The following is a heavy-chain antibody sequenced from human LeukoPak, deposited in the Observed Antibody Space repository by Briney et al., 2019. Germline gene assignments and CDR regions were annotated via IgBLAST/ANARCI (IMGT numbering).Heavy chain of an antibody. D-gene: IGHD3-22*01. CDR1: GFTFSSYA. Sequence: GGSLRLSCAASGFTFSSYAMSWVRQAPGKGLEWVSAISGSGGSTYYADSVKGRFTISRDNSKNTLYLQMNSLRAEDTAVYYCAKDRRGRYYDSSGYYYFDYWGQGTLVTVSS. J-gene: IGHJ4*02. V-gene: IGHV3-23*01. CDR3: AKDRRGRYYDSSGYYYFDY. CDR2: ISGSGGST.